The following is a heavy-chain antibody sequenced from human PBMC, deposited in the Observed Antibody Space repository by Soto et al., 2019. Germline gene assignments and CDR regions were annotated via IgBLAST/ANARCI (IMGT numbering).Heavy chain of an antibody. CDR1: GFTFSNYA. D-gene: IGHD4-17*01. Sequence: EVQLLESGGGLVQPGGSLRLSCTASGFTFSNYAMSWVRQAPDKGLEWVSAISGRGGSTYYADSVKGRFTISRDNSKNMLFLQMNSLRAEDTALYYCVKDSTVTTSLYSYYYGLDVWGQGTTVTVSS. CDR2: ISGRGGST. J-gene: IGHJ6*02. V-gene: IGHV3-23*01. CDR3: VKDSTVTTSLYSYYYGLDV.